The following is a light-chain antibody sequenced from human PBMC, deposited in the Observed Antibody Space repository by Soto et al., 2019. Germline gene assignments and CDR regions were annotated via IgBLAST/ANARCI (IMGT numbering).Light chain of an antibody. J-gene: IGLJ3*02. CDR2: GNS. CDR1: SSNIGAGYD. Sequence: QSVLTQPPSVSGAPGHRVTISCTGSSSNIGAGYDVHWYQQLPGTAPKLLIYGNSNRPSGVPDRFSGSKSGTSASLAITGLQAEDEADYYCQSYDSSLSGWGFGGGTKVTVL. CDR3: QSYDSSLSGWG. V-gene: IGLV1-40*01.